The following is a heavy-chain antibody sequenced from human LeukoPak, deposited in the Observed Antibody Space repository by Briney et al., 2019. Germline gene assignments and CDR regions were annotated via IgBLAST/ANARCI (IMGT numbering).Heavy chain of an antibody. CDR2: IYYSGST. D-gene: IGHD4-23*01. CDR3: ARIFRCTTMVRGYYFDY. Sequence: SETLSLTCTVSGGSISSSSYYWGWIRQPPGKGLEWIGSIYYSGSTYYNPSLKSRVTISVDTSKNQFSLKLSSVTAANTAVYYCARIFRCTTMVRGYYFDYWGQGTLVTVSS. J-gene: IGHJ4*02. CDR1: GGSISSSSYY. V-gene: IGHV4-39*01.